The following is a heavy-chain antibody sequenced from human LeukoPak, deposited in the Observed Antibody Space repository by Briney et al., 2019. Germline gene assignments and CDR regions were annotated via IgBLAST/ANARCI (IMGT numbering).Heavy chain of an antibody. CDR1: GYTFTGYY. V-gene: IGHV1-2*02. D-gene: IGHD1-26*01. CDR3: ATGSIVGATIDY. CDR2: INPNSGGT. J-gene: IGHJ4*02. Sequence: ASVKVSCKAFGYTFTGYYMHWVRQAPGHGLEWMGWINPNSGGTNYAQKFQRRVTMTRDTSISTAYMELSRLRSDDTAVYYCATGSIVGATIDYWGQGTLVTVSS.